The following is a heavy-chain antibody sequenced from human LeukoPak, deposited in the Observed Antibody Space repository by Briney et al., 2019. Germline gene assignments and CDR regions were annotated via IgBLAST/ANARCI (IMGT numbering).Heavy chain of an antibody. V-gene: IGHV1-18*01. CDR2: ISGYNGNT. J-gene: IGHJ4*02. Sequence: ASVKVSCKASGYTFTSYGISWVRQAPGQGLEWMGWISGYNGNTNYAQKFQGRVTMTTDTSTSTAYMELRSLRSDDTAVYYCARDLSHRYYHSTGYAFDYWGQGTLVTVSS. CDR3: ARDLSHRYYHSTGYAFDY. CDR1: GYTFTSYG. D-gene: IGHD3-22*01.